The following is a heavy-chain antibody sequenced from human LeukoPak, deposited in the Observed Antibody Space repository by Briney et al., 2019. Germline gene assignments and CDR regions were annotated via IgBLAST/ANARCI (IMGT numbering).Heavy chain of an antibody. V-gene: IGHV6-1*01. J-gene: IGHJ6*03. CDR1: GDSVSSNSAT. CDR2: TYYRSKWYS. CDR3: ARGLVPEGHHYYYDMDV. Sequence: SQTLSLTCAISGDSVSSNSATWNWIRPSPARGLEWLGRTYYRSKWYSDDGVSVKSQITINPDTSKNQFSLQLNSVTPEDTAVYYCARGLVPEGHHYYYDMDVWGKGTTVTVSS. D-gene: IGHD3-9*01.